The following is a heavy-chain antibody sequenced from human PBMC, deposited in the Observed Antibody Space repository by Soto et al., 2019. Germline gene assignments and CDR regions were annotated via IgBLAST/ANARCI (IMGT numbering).Heavy chain of an antibody. J-gene: IGHJ3*02. V-gene: IGHV1-46*01. CDR1: GNTFTSYY. D-gene: IGHD3-22*01. CDR3: ARVADYYDSTPGVFDI. CDR2: INPSGGST. Sequence: ASVKVSCKASGNTFTSYYMHWVRQAPGQGLEWMGIINPSGGSTSYAQKFQGRVTMTRDTSTSTVYMELSSLRSGDTAVYYCARVADYYDSTPGVFDIWRHRTLVTVSS.